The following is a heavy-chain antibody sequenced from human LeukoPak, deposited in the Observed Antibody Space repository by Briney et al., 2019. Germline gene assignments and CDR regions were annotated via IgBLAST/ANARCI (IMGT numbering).Heavy chain of an antibody. J-gene: IGHJ4*02. CDR3: ASGYDLPY. Sequence: PGGSLRLSCAASGFTFSSYEMNWVRQAPGKGLEWVSYISRSGSTIYYADSVKGRFTISRDNAKNSLYLQMNSLRFEDTAVYYCASGYDLPYWGQGTLVTVSP. V-gene: IGHV3-48*03. CDR2: ISRSGSTI. D-gene: IGHD5-12*01. CDR1: GFTFSSYE.